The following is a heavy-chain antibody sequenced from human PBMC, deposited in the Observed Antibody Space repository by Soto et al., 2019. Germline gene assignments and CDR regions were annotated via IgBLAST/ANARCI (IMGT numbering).Heavy chain of an antibody. CDR1: GFTFSSYA. Sequence: GGSLRLSCAASGFTFSSYAMSWVRQAPGKGLEWVSAISGSGGSTYYADSVKGRFTISRDNSKNTLYLQMNSLRAEDTAVYYCAKLWSYDFWSGYQFFFDYWGQGTLVTVSS. J-gene: IGHJ4*02. D-gene: IGHD3-3*01. CDR3: AKLWSYDFWSGYQFFFDY. CDR2: ISGSGGST. V-gene: IGHV3-23*01.